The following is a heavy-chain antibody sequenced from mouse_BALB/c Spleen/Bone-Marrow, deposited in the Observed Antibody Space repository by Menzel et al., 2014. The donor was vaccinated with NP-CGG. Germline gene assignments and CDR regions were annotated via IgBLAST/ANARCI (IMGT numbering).Heavy chain of an antibody. CDR1: GYSFTTYW. D-gene: IGHD2-1*01. J-gene: IGHJ3*01. CDR3: AREKVYYGISWFAY. V-gene: IGHV1-61*01. Sequence: QVQLKQSGTEVVRPGASVKLSCKASGYSFTTYWTNWVKPRPGQGLEWIGMIHPSDSETRLNQKFKDKATLTVDKSSSTAYMQLNSPTSEDSAVYYCAREKVYYGISWFAYWGQGTLVTVSA. CDR2: IHPSDSET.